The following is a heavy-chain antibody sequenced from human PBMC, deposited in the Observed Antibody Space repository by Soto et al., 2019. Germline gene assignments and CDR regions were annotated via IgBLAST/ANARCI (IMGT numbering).Heavy chain of an antibody. D-gene: IGHD2-15*01. J-gene: IGHJ4*02. CDR1: GYTFTGHY. CDR3: AKEVAAGGPFDY. CDR2: INPNNGGT. Sequence: QVQLVQSGAEVKMPGASVKVSCKSSGYTFTGHYLHWVRQAPGQGLEWMGWINPNNGGTNYAQKFQDRVTMTRDTSITTAYMELNRLRSDDTAVYYCAKEVAAGGPFDYWGQGILVTVSS. V-gene: IGHV1-2*02.